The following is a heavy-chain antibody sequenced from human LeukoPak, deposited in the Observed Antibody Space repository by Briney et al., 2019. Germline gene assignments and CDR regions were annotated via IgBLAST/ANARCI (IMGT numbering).Heavy chain of an antibody. CDR1: GYTFTGYY. V-gene: IGHV1-2*02. Sequence: ASVKVSCKASGYTFTGYYMHWVRQAPGQGLEWMGWINPNSGGTNYVQKFQGRVTMTRDTSVSTAYMELSSLRSDDTAVYYCARVVPAAIRGWFDPWGQGTLGTVSA. D-gene: IGHD2-2*02. CDR3: ARVVPAAIRGWFDP. CDR2: INPNSGGT. J-gene: IGHJ5*02.